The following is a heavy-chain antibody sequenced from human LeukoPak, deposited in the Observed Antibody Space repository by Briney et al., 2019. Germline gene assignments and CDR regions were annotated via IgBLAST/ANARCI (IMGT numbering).Heavy chain of an antibody. J-gene: IGHJ2*01. V-gene: IGHV3-23*01. D-gene: IGHD6-13*01. CDR2: ISGSGGST. CDR3: AKDQRIAARPFWYFDL. Sequence: PGGSLRLSCAASGFTFSSYAMSWVRQAPGKGLEWVSAISGSGGSTYYADSVKGRFTISRDNSKNTLYLQMNSLRAEDTAVYYCAKDQRIAARPFWYFDLWGRGTLVTVSS. CDR1: GFTFSSYA.